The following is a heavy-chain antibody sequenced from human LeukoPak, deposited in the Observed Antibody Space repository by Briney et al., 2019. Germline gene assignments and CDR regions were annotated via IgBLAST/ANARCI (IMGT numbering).Heavy chain of an antibody. CDR1: GGSLSSYY. J-gene: IGHJ4*02. CDR2: IYYSGTT. V-gene: IGHV4-59*01. D-gene: IGHD3-9*01. CDR3: ARSGTLTGYLY. Sequence: RSETLSLTCTVSGGSLSSYYWTWIRQPPGKGLEWIGYIYYSGTTNYNPSLKSRVTMSVDTSKNQFSLKLNSVTAADTAVYYCARSGTLTGYLYWGQGALVTASS.